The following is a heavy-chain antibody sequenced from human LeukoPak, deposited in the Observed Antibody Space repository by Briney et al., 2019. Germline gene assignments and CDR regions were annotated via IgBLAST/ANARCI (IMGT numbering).Heavy chain of an antibody. Sequence: GSSVKVSCKASGGTFSSYAICWVRQAPGQGLEWVGGITPIFGTANCAQKFQGRVTITTDESTSTAYMELSSLRSEDTAVYYCARDLPHYYDSSGEGAFDIWGQGTMVTVSS. V-gene: IGHV1-69*05. CDR1: GGTFSSYA. CDR2: ITPIFGTA. J-gene: IGHJ3*02. D-gene: IGHD3-22*01. CDR3: ARDLPHYYDSSGEGAFDI.